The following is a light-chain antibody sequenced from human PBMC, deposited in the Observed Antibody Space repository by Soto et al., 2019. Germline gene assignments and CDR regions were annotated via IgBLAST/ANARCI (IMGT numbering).Light chain of an antibody. J-gene: IGKJ2*01. Sequence: EIVLNQTPVTSPVTLGQPASISCTSSPSIDHSDGHTYLSWLLQRPGQPPRILIYKVSQRFDGFPDRFSGSGEGTNFTLKITMVEAEDVGLYHCMQATQVPYTFGQGTRLDLK. CDR1: PSIDHSDGHTY. CDR2: KVS. V-gene: IGKV2-24*01. CDR3: MQATQVPYT.